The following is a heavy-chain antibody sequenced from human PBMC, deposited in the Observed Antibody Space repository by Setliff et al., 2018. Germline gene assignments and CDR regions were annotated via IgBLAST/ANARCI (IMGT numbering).Heavy chain of an antibody. D-gene: IGHD3-3*01. CDR2: VSHSGST. Sequence: SETLSLTCAVYGGSFSNYYWSWIRQPPGKGLEWLGEVSHSGSTNYKPSLKGRVAMSVDTSKRQFSLKLNSVTAADTAMYYCARERTIFGILVISGWFDPWGQGTVVTVSS. CDR1: GGSFSNYY. J-gene: IGHJ5*02. CDR3: ARERTIFGILVISGWFDP. V-gene: IGHV4-34*01.